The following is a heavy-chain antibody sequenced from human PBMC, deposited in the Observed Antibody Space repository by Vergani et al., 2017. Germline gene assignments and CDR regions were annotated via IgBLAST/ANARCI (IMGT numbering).Heavy chain of an antibody. Sequence: QVQLQESGPGLVKPSQTLSPTCTVLGGPISSGNYYWSWIRQPAGKGLEWIGRIYTSGSTNYNPSLKSRVTISIDTSKNQFSLKLNSVTTADTAVYYCAGVDYGAGRQFDYWGQGTLVTVSS. CDR3: AGVDYGAGRQFDY. V-gene: IGHV4-61*02. J-gene: IGHJ4*02. D-gene: IGHD3-10*01. CDR1: GGPISSGNYY. CDR2: IYTSGST.